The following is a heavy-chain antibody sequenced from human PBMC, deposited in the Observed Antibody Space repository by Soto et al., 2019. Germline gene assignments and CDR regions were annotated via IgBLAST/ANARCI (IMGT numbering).Heavy chain of an antibody. CDR1: GYTFTSYG. CDR2: ISAYNGNT. CDR3: ARSVIGDDFLGGDGTAYYYYYMEV. J-gene: IGHJ6*03. Sequence: ASVKVSCKASGYTFTSYGISWVRQAPGQGLEWMGWISAYNGNTNYAQKLQGRVTITRDTSASTAYMELSSLRSEDTAVYYCARSVIGDDFLGGDGTAYYYYYMEVLCKRSTLTVSS. D-gene: IGHD3-3*01. V-gene: IGHV1-18*01.